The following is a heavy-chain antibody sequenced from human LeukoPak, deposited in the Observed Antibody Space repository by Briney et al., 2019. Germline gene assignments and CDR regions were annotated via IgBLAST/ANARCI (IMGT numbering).Heavy chain of an antibody. D-gene: IGHD4-23*01. CDR1: GFTLSSYS. CDR3: ARDIYGGFYFDY. V-gene: IGHV3-21*01. CDR2: ISSSSSYT. J-gene: IGHJ4*02. Sequence: GGSLRLSCAASGFTLSSYSMNWVRQAPGKGLEWVSSISSSSSYTYYADSVKGRFTISRDNAKNSLYLQMNSLRAEDTAVYYCARDIYGGFYFDYWGQGTLVTVSS.